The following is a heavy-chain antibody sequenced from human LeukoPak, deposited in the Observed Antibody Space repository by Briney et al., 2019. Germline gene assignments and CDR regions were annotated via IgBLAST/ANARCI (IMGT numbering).Heavy chain of an antibody. CDR2: MYHSGST. CDR1: GYSISSGHY. CDR3: ARASYSYDINGWVPFDY. J-gene: IGHJ4*02. Sequence: ASETLSLTCTVSGYSISSGHYWGWIRQPPGKGLEWIGSMYHSGSTYYNPPLKSRVAISEDTSKNQFSLKLRSVTAADTAVYYCARASYSYDINGWVPFDYWGQGTLVTVSS. D-gene: IGHD3-22*01. V-gene: IGHV4-38-2*02.